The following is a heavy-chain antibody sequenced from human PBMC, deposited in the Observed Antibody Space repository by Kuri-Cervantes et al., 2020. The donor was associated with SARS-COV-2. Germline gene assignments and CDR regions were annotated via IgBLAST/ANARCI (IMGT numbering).Heavy chain of an antibody. CDR2: ISAYXGNT. Sequence: ASVKVSXXASGXXFTSYGISWVRQAPGQGLXWMGWISAYXGNTNYAQKLQGRVTMTTDTSTSTXYMELRSLRSDDTAVYYCAXXPNYDSSGXXXLTFDYWGQGTLVTVSS. CDR1: GXXFTSYG. CDR3: AXXPNYDSSGXXXLTFDY. J-gene: IGHJ4*02. D-gene: IGHD3-22*01. V-gene: IGHV1-18*01.